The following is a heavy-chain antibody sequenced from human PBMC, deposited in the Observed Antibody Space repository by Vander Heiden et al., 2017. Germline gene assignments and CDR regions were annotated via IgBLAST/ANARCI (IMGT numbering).Heavy chain of an antibody. D-gene: IGHD1-26*01. V-gene: IGHV1-69*01. J-gene: IGHJ6*02. CDR2: IIPIFGTA. Sequence: QVQLVQSGAEVKKPGSSVKVSCKASGGTFGSYPFIWVRQGPGQGLDWMGGIIPIFGTANSAQKCQGRVTITADESTSTAYMELSSLRSEETAVYYCARPSEVLRPYYYYYGMDVWGQGTTVTVSS. CDR3: ARPSEVLRPYYYYYGMDV. CDR1: GGTFGSYP.